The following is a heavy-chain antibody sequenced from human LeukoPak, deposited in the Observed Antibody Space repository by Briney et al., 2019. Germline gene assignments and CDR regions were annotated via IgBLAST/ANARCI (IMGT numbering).Heavy chain of an antibody. Sequence: PGGSLRLSCAASGFTFDDYAMHWVRQAPGKGLEWVSLISWDGGSSYYANSVQGRFTISTDNSKNSLYLQMNSLRAQDTALYYCAKDSKAVTGTGNIDYWGQGTLVTVSS. CDR2: ISWDGGSS. CDR3: AKDSKAVTGTGNIDY. D-gene: IGHD6-19*01. J-gene: IGHJ4*02. V-gene: IGHV3-43D*03. CDR1: GFTFDDYA.